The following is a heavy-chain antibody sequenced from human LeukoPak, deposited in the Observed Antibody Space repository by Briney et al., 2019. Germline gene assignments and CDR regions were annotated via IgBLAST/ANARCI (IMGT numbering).Heavy chain of an antibody. D-gene: IGHD5-12*01. Sequence: PSQTLSLTCTVSAGSISSGGYYWSWIRQHPWKGLEWIGYIYYSGSTYYNPSLKSRVTISVDTSKNQFSLKLSSVTAADTAVYYCARTQGYSGYGRPNWFDPWGQGTLVTVSS. CDR3: ARTQGYSGYGRPNWFDP. CDR1: AGSISSGGYY. V-gene: IGHV4-31*03. J-gene: IGHJ5*02. CDR2: IYYSGST.